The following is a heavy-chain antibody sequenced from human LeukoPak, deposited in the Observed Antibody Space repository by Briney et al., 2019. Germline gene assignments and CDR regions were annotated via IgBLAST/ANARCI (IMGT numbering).Heavy chain of an antibody. Sequence: ASVKVSCKASGYTFTSYGISWVRHAPGQGLEWMGWISAYNGNTNYAQKLQGRVTMTTDTSTSTAYMELRSLRSDDTAVYYCARDREYYYDSPRYHWFDPWGQGTLVTVSS. CDR2: ISAYNGNT. V-gene: IGHV1-18*01. CDR1: GYTFTSYG. CDR3: ARDREYYYDSPRYHWFDP. D-gene: IGHD3-22*01. J-gene: IGHJ5*02.